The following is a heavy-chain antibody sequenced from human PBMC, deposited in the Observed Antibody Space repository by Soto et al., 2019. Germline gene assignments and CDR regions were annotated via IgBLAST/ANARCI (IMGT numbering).Heavy chain of an antibody. Sequence: QVQLVQSGPEVEKPGASVKVSCKTSGYTFTSYGISWVRQAPGQGLEWMGWISTDKGKTNYAQKFQGRGTMTTDTPTSTAYMELRSLTSHETAVYYCATRSPAFDYWGQGTLVTVS. CDR1: GYTFTSYG. J-gene: IGHJ4*02. CDR3: ATRSPAFDY. V-gene: IGHV1-18*01. CDR2: ISTDKGKT.